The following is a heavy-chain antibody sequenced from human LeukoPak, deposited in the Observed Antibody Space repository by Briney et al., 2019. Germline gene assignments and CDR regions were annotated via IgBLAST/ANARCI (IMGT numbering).Heavy chain of an antibody. CDR1: GYTFTSYD. D-gene: IGHD2-15*01. V-gene: IGHV1-8*01. CDR2: MNPNSGNT. J-gene: IGHJ3*02. Sequence: GASVKVSCKASGYTFTSYDINWVRQATGQGLEWMGWMNPNSGNTGYAQKFQGRVTMTRNTSISTAYMELSSLRSEDTAVYYCARETGYCSGGSCYHQNDAFDIWGQGTMVTVSS. CDR3: ARETGYCSGGSCYHQNDAFDI.